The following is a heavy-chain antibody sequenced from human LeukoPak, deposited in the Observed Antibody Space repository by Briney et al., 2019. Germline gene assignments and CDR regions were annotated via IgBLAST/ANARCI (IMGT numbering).Heavy chain of an antibody. D-gene: IGHD6-13*01. V-gene: IGHV4-4*07. J-gene: IGHJ4*02. CDR2: IYTSGST. CDR1: GGSISSYY. CDR3: ARDVVAAAGSWDY. Sequence: SETLSLTCTVSGGSISSYYWSWIRRPAGKGLEWIGRIYTSGSTNYNPSLKSRVTMSVDTSKNQFSLNLNSVTAADTAVYYCARDVVAAAGSWDYWGQGTLVTVSS.